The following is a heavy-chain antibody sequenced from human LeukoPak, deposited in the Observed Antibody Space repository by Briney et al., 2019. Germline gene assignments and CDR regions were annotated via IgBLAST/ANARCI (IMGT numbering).Heavy chain of an antibody. D-gene: IGHD4/OR15-4a*01. J-gene: IGHJ6*03. CDR1: GFTFSTYE. Sequence: PGGSLRLSCAASGFTFSTYEMNWVRQTPGKGLEWVSCIGSSGSTIYYADSVKGRFTISRDNGKNSLYLHMNSLRAEDTAVYYCARGGAYYYYMDVWGKGTTVTVSS. V-gene: IGHV3-48*03. CDR3: ARGGAYYYYMDV. CDR2: IGSSGSTI.